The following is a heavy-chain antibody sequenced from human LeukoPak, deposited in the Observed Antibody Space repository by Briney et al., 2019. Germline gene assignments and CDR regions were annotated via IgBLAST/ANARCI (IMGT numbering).Heavy chain of an antibody. Sequence: GGSLRLSCAASGFAFSSYGMHWVRQTPGKGLEWVAALSYDGRSKYYADSVKGRFIISRDNSNNTLFLQMNSLRADDTGVFYCAKGRRGSGYNLSFDSWGQGTLVTVSS. V-gene: IGHV3-30*18. CDR1: GFAFSSYG. CDR3: AKGRRGSGYNLSFDS. J-gene: IGHJ4*02. D-gene: IGHD3-22*01. CDR2: LSYDGRSK.